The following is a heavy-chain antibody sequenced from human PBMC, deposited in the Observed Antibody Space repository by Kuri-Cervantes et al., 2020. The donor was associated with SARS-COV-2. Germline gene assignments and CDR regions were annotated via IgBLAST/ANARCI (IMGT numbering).Heavy chain of an antibody. CDR3: ARDLSPVGATTGLPIFFLSARPGSMDV. J-gene: IGHJ6*02. D-gene: IGHD1-26*01. CDR2: INPSGGST. Sequence: ASVKVSCKASGGTFSSYAISWVRQAPGQGLEWMGIINPSGGSTSYAQKFQGRVTMTRDTSTSTVYMELSSLRSEDTAVYYCARDLSPVGATTGLPIFFLSARPGSMDVWGQGTTVTVSS. V-gene: IGHV1-46*01. CDR1: GGTFSSYA.